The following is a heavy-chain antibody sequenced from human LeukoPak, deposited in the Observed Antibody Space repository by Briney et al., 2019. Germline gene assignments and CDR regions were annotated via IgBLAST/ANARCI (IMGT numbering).Heavy chain of an antibody. D-gene: IGHD1-26*01. Sequence: GGSLRLSCAASGFTFDDYLIHWVRQVPGNGLEWVSLISWDGDITYYADSVKGRFTISRDNSKNSLYLQMNSLRTEDTAVYYCARDPYCGSYGDYYYYYMDVWGKGTTVTISS. CDR1: GFTFDDYL. J-gene: IGHJ6*03. CDR3: ARDPYCGSYGDYYYYYMDV. V-gene: IGHV3-43*01. CDR2: ISWDGDIT.